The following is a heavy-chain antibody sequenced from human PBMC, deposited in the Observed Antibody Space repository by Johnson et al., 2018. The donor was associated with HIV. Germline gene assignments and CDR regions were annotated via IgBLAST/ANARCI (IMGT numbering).Heavy chain of an antibody. CDR3: ARVAALYDAFDI. J-gene: IGHJ3*02. Sequence: VQLVESGGGVVQPGRSLRLSCPASGFTFSSYGMHWVRQAPGKGLEWVSYISSSGSTIYYADSVKGRFTISRDNAKNSLYLQMNSLRAEDTAVYYCARVAALYDAFDIWGQGTVVTVS. V-gene: IGHV3-48*04. CDR1: GFTFSSYG. CDR2: ISSSGSTI. D-gene: IGHD2-15*01.